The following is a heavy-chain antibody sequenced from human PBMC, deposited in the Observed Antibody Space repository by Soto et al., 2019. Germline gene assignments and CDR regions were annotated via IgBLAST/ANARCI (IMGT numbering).Heavy chain of an antibody. D-gene: IGHD2-15*01. CDR3: ARVVGALGHWFDP. J-gene: IGHJ5*02. V-gene: IGHV1-58*01. Sequence: GASVKVSCKASGFTFTSSAVQWVRQARGQRLEWIGWIVVGSGNTNYAQKLQGRVTMTTDTSTSTAYMELRSLRSDDTAVYYCARVVGALGHWFDPWGQGTLVTVSS. CDR2: IVVGSGNT. CDR1: GFTFTSSA.